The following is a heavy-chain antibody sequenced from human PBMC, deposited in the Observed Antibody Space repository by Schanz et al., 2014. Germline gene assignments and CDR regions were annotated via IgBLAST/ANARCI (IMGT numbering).Heavy chain of an antibody. J-gene: IGHJ4*02. V-gene: IGHV3-23*04. Sequence: EVQLVQSGGGLIQPGGSLRLSCAASGFIFGSSVMAWVRQAPGKGLEWVSGISGSGGSTYYAESVKGRFTISRDNSKNTLYLQMNSLRAGDAAVYYCARGLIAAAGGAFDYWGQGTLVAVSA. D-gene: IGHD6-13*01. CDR2: ISGSGGST. CDR1: GFIFGSSV. CDR3: ARGLIAAAGGAFDY.